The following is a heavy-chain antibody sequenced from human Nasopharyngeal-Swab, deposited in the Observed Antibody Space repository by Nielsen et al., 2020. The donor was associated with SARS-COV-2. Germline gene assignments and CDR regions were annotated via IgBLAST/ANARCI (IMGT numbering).Heavy chain of an antibody. CDR2: ISSSSSYI. J-gene: IGHJ6*02. Sequence: GGSLRLSCAASGSTFSSYSMNWVRQAPGKGLEWVSSISSSSSYIYYADLVKGRFTISRDNAKNSLYLQMNSLRAEDTAVYYCALWFGELLNYYGMDVWGQGTTVTVSS. D-gene: IGHD3-10*01. V-gene: IGHV3-21*01. CDR3: ALWFGELLNYYGMDV. CDR1: GSTFSSYS.